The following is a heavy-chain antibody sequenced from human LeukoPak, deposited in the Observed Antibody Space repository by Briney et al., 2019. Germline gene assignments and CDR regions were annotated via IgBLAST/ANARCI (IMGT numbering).Heavy chain of an antibody. CDR2: ISGSGGST. D-gene: IGHD3-3*01. Sequence: GGSLRLSCAASGFTFSSFALSWVRQAPGKGLEWVSSISGSGGSTSYADSVKGRFTISRDISTNTLYLQMNSLRAEDTAVYYCARGGYDFWSGYYGSPGRLWAQKYYFDYWGQGTLVTVSS. V-gene: IGHV3-23*01. CDR1: GFTFSSFA. J-gene: IGHJ4*02. CDR3: ARGGYDFWSGYYGSPGRLWAQKYYFDY.